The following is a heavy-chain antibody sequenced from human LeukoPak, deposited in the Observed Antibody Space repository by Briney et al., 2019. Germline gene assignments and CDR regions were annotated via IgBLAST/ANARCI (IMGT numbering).Heavy chain of an antibody. J-gene: IGHJ4*02. D-gene: IGHD3-10*01. V-gene: IGHV1-18*01. CDR1: GYTFTSYG. Sequence: ASVKVSCKASGYTFTSYGISWVRQAPGQGLEWMGWISAYNGNTNYAQKLQGRVTMTTDTSTSTAYMELRSLRSEDTAVYYCASERGATQYFDYWGQGTLVTVSS. CDR2: ISAYNGNT. CDR3: ASERGATQYFDY.